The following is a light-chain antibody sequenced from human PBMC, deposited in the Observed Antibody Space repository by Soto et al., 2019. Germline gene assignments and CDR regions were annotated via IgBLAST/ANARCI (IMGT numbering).Light chain of an antibody. CDR2: GNS. V-gene: IGLV1-40*01. Sequence: QSVLTQPPSVSGAPGQRVTISCTGSSSNIGANYDVHWYQHLPGTAPKLLIYGNSNRPSGVPDRFSGSKSGTSASLAITGFQAEDETDYYCQSYDSSLSGYVVGTGTKLTVL. CDR3: QSYDSSLSGYV. J-gene: IGLJ1*01. CDR1: SSNIGANYD.